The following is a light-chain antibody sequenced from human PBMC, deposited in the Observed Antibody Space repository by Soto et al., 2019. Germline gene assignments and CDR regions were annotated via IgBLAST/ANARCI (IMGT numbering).Light chain of an antibody. J-gene: IGKJ1*01. CDR3: QHYNSYPWT. Sequence: DIQMTQSPSTLSASVGDRVTITCWASQYISRWLAWYQQKPGKAPKLLIYKAYSLESGVPSRFSGCASGTEFTLTISSLQPDDVATYYCQHYNSYPWTFGQGTKVEIK. V-gene: IGKV1-5*03. CDR1: QYISRW. CDR2: KAY.